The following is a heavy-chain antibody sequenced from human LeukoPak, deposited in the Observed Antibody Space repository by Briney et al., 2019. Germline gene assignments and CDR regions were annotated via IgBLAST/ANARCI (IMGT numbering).Heavy chain of an antibody. CDR2: INPSGGST. D-gene: IGHD4-17*01. CDR1: GGTFSSYA. CDR3: AREYGDYGYYFDY. V-gene: IGHV1-46*01. Sequence: ASVKVSCKASGGTFSSYAISWVRQAPGQGLEWMGIINPSGGSTSYAQKFQGRVTMTRDTSTSTVYMELSSLRSEDTAVYYCAREYGDYGYYFDYWGQGTLVTVSS. J-gene: IGHJ4*02.